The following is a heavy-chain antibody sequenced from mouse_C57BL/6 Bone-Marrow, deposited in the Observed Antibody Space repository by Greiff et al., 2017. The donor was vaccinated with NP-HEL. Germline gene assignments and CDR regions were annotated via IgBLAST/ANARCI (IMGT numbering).Heavy chain of an antibody. CDR1: GFSLTSYA. D-gene: IGHD2-5*01. V-gene: IGHV2-9-1*01. Sequence: VQVVESGPGLVAPSQSLSITCTVSGFSLTSYAISWVRQPPGKGLEWLGVIWTGGGTHYNSALKSRLSISKDNSKSQVFLKMNSLQTDDTARYYCASYSNYAAWFAYWGQGTLVTVSA. CDR2: IWTGGGT. J-gene: IGHJ3*01. CDR3: ASYSNYAAWFAY.